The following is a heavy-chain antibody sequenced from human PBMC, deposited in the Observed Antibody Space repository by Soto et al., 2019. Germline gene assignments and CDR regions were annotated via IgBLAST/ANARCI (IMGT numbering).Heavy chain of an antibody. D-gene: IGHD6-13*01. Sequence: SETLSLTCAVYGGSFSGYYWSWIRQPPGKGLEWIGEINHSGSTNYNPSLKSRVTISVDTSKNQFSLKLSSVTAADTAVYYCAREGIAAAGTGYYFDYWGQGTLVTVSS. V-gene: IGHV4-34*01. CDR2: INHSGST. CDR3: AREGIAAAGTGYYFDY. CDR1: GGSFSGYY. J-gene: IGHJ4*02.